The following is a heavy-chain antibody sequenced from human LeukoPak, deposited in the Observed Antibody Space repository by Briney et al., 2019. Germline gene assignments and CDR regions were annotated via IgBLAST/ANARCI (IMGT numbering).Heavy chain of an antibody. CDR2: IWYDGSNK. Sequence: GGSLRLSCAASGFTFSNYGMPWVRQAPGKGLEWVAIIWYDGSNKYYADSVKGRFTISRDNSKNTLYLQMNSLRAEDTAVYYCARHRFASPLDSWGQGTLVTVSS. CDR1: GFTFSNYG. D-gene: IGHD2-21*01. J-gene: IGHJ4*02. V-gene: IGHV3-33*01. CDR3: ARHRFASPLDS.